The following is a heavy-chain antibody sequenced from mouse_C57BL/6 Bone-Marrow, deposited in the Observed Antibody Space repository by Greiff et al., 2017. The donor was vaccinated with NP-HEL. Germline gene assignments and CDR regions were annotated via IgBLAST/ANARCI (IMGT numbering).Heavy chain of an antibody. CDR3: ARYATVVAYWYFDV. CDR2: IRNKANGYTT. Sequence: EVKLVESGGGLVQPGGSLSLSCAASGFTFTDYYMSWVRQPPGKALEWLGFIRNKANGYTTEYSASVKGRFTISRDNSQSILYLQMNALRAEDSATYYCARYATVVAYWYFDVWGTGTTVTVSS. V-gene: IGHV7-3*01. J-gene: IGHJ1*03. D-gene: IGHD1-1*01. CDR1: GFTFTDYY.